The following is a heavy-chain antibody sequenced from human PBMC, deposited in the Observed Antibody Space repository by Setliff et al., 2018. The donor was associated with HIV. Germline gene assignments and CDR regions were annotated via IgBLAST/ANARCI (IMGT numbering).Heavy chain of an antibody. J-gene: IGHJ4*02. D-gene: IGHD1-26*01. CDR1: GYTFTHYY. V-gene: IGHV1-46*01. CDR2: INPSGGST. CDR3: ASSGSYYHGVY. Sequence: PSVKVSCKASGYTFTHYYMHWVRQAPGQGLEWMGIINPSGGSTNYAQRFQGRVTVTRDTSTSTVYMALSSLRSEDTAVYYCASSGSYYHGVYWGQGTLVTVSS.